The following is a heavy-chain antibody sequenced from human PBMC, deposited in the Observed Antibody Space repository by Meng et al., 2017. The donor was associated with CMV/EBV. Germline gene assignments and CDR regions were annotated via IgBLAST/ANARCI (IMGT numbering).Heavy chain of an antibody. CDR2: ISSSSSYI. D-gene: IGHD3-10*01. Sequence: GESLKISCAASGFTFSSYSMNWVRQAPGKGLEWVSSISSSSSYIYYADSVKGRFTISRDNAKNSLYLQMNSLRAEDTAVYYCARGSEQADTYGWFDPWGQGTLVTVSS. CDR1: GFTFSSYS. V-gene: IGHV3-21*01. J-gene: IGHJ5*02. CDR3: ARGSEQADTYGWFDP.